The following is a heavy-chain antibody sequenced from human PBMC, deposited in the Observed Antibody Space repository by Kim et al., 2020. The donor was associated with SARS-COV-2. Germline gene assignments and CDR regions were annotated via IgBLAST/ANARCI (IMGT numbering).Heavy chain of an antibody. J-gene: IGHJ4*02. CDR2: ISGSGGST. CDR1: GFTFSSYA. Sequence: GGSLRLSCAASGFTFSSYAMSWVRQAPGKGLEWVSAISGSGGSTYYADSVKGRFTISRDNSKNTLYLQMNSLRAEDTAVYYCAKYVGPRMWSILSDYSSDYFDYWGQGTLVTVSS. CDR3: AKYVGPRMWSILSDYSSDYFDY. D-gene: IGHD6-19*01. V-gene: IGHV3-23*01.